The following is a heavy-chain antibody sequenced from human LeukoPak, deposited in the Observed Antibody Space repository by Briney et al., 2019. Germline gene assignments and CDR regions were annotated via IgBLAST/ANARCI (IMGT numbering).Heavy chain of an antibody. J-gene: IGHJ4*02. D-gene: IGHD3-10*01. CDR1: GFTFSSYS. Sequence: PGGSLRLSCAASGFTFSSYSMNGVRQAPGKGLEWVSYISSSSRSIYYADSVKGRFTISRDNANNSLSLQMNSLRDEDTAVYYCVLGSPFDYWGQGTLVTVSS. CDR3: VLGSPFDY. CDR2: ISSSSRSI. V-gene: IGHV3-48*02.